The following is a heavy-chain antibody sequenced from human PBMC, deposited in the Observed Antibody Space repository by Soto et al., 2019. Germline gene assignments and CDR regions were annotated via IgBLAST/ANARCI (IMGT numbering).Heavy chain of an antibody. CDR1: GFTFSSYW. CDR2: IKQDGSEK. CDR3: ARASYDYIWGIYYFDY. J-gene: IGHJ4*02. V-gene: IGHV3-7*01. D-gene: IGHD3-16*01. Sequence: GGSLRLSCAASGFTFSSYWMSWVRQAPGKGLEWVANIKQDGSEKYYVDSVKGRFTISRDNAKNSLYLQMNSLRAEDTAVYYCARASYDYIWGIYYFDYWGQGTLVTVSS.